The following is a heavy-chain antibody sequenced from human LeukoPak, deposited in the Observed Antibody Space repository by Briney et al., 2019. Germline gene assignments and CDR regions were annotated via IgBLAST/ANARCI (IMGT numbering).Heavy chain of an antibody. CDR1: GFAFSSYA. CDR2: ISGSGGTT. J-gene: IGHJ3*02. Sequence: GGSLRLSCAASGFAFSSYAMNWVRQAPGKGLEWVSGISGSGGTTYYADFVKGRFTISRDNSKNTLYLQMNSLRAEDTTLYYCAKIGRETGPAAMSDAFDIWGQGTLVTVSS. V-gene: IGHV3-23*01. D-gene: IGHD2-2*01. CDR3: AKIGRETGPAAMSDAFDI.